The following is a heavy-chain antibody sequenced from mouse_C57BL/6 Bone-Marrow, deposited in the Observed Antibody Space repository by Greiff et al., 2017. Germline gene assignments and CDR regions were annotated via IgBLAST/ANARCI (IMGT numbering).Heavy chain of an antibody. D-gene: IGHD4-1*01. CDR2: INPSTGGT. Sequence: EVKLVDSGPELVKPGASVKISCKASGYSFTGYYMNWVKQSPEKSLEWIGEINPSTGGTTYNQKFKAKATLTVDKSSSTAYMQLKSLTSEDSAVYYCARLAELGRGFDYWGQGTTLTVSS. CDR3: ARLAELGRGFDY. CDR1: GYSFTGYY. V-gene: IGHV1-42*01. J-gene: IGHJ2*01.